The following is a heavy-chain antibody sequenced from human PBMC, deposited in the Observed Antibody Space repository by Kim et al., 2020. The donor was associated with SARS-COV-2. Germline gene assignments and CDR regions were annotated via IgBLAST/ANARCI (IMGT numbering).Heavy chain of an antibody. Sequence: SETLSLTCTVSGGSISSYYWSWIRQPPGKGLEWIGYIYYSGSTNYNPSLKSRVTISVDTSKNQFSLKLSSVTAADTAMYYCARYDSSGYYYLDYWGQGTL. CDR3: ARYDSSGYYYLDY. V-gene: IGHV4-59*01. J-gene: IGHJ4*02. CDR2: IYYSGST. CDR1: GGSISSYY. D-gene: IGHD3-22*01.